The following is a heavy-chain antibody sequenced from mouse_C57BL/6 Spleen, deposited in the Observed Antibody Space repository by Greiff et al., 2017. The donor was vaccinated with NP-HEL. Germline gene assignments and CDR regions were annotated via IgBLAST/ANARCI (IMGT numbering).Heavy chain of an antibody. CDR3: ARRDYYGSSYGYFDV. V-gene: IGHV1-26*01. CDR1: GYTFTDYY. Sequence: EVQLQQSGPVLVKPGASVKISCKASGYTFTDYYMNWVKQSHGKSLEWIGDINPNNGGTSYNQKFKGKATLTVDKSSSTAYMELRSLTSEDSAVYYCARRDYYGSSYGYFDVWGTGTTVTVSS. D-gene: IGHD1-1*01. CDR2: INPNNGGT. J-gene: IGHJ1*03.